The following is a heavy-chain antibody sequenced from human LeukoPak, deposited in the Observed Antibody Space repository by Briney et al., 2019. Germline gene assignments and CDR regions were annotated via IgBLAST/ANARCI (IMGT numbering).Heavy chain of an antibody. CDR2: INPNSGGT. D-gene: IGHD7-27*01. CDR3: ARDGDAGAFDI. V-gene: IGHV1-2*02. J-gene: IGHJ3*02. Sequence: ASVKVSCKASGYTFTGYYMHWVRQAPGQGLEWMGWINPNSGGTNYEQKFPGRVTMTRDTPISTAYMELSRLRSDDTAVYYCARDGDAGAFDIWGQGTMVTVSS. CDR1: GYTFTGYY.